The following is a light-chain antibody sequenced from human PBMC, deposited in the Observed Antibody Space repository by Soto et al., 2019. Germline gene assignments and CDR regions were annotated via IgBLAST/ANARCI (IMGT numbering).Light chain of an antibody. CDR2: EVS. CDR1: SSDVGGYNR. V-gene: IGLV2-18*02. CDR3: SSFSSSSTFI. J-gene: IGLJ2*01. Sequence: QLELTQPPSVSGSPGQSVTISCTGTSSDVGGYNRVSWYQQPPGAAPKLMISEVSNRPSGVPDRFSGSKSGNTASLIISGLQAEDEADYYCSSFSSSSTFIFGGGTKVTVL.